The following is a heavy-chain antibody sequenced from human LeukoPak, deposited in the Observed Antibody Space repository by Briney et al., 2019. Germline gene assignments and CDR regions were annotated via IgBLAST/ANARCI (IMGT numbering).Heavy chain of an antibody. V-gene: IGHV3-7*03. CDR1: GFNFSNYD. CDR3: ARAMDV. CDR2: IKQDGSEK. J-gene: IGHJ6*02. Sequence: GGSLRLSCAASGFNFSNYDMTWVRQAPGKGLEWVANIKQDGSEKYYVDSVKGRFTISRDNAKNSLYLQMNSLRAEDTAVYYCARAMDVWGQGTTVTVSS.